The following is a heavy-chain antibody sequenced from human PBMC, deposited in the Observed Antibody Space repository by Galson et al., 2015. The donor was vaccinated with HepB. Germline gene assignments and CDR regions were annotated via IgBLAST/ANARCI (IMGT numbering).Heavy chain of an antibody. CDR1: GYTFTSYG. D-gene: IGHD3-10*01. Sequence: VKVSCKASGYTFTSYGISWVRQAPGQGLEWMGWISAYNGNTNYAQKLQGRVTMTTDTSTSTAYMELRSLRSDDTAVYYCARHHYGSGSPGVDYWGQGTLVTVSS. J-gene: IGHJ4*02. CDR2: ISAYNGNT. CDR3: ARHHYGSGSPGVDY. V-gene: IGHV1-18*04.